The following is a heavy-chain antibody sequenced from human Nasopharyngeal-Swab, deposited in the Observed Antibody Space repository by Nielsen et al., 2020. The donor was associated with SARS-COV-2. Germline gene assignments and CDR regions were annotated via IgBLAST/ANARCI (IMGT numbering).Heavy chain of an antibody. CDR1: GFTFDDYG. CDR2: INWNGGST. J-gene: IGHJ6*03. CDR3: ALVSAPSFYYYMDV. Sequence: GESLKISCAASGFTFDDYGMSWVRQAPGKGLEWVSGINWNGGSTGYAVSVKGRFTISRDNAKHSLYLQMNSLRAEDTALYLCALVSAPSFYYYMDVWGKGTTVTVSS. D-gene: IGHD6-13*01. V-gene: IGHV3-20*01.